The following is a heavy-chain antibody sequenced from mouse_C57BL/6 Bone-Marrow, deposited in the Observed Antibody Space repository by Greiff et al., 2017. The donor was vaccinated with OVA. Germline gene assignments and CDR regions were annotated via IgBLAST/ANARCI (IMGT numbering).Heavy chain of an antibody. J-gene: IGHJ4*01. CDR1: GYTFTSYW. CDR3: ARLRRRAWYAMDY. Sequence: VQLQQPGAELVKPGASVKMSCKASGYTFTSYWITWVKQRPGQGLEWIGDIYPGSGSTNYNEKFKSKATLTVDTSSSTAYMQLSSLISEDSAVYYCARLRRRAWYAMDYWGQGTSVTVSS. CDR2: IYPGSGST. D-gene: IGHD2-12*01. V-gene: IGHV1-55*01.